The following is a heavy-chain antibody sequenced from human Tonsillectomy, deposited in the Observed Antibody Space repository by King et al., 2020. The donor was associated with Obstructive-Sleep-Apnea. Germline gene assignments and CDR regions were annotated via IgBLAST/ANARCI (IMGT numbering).Heavy chain of an antibody. CDR3: ARGTTDFDY. D-gene: IGHD1-1*01. CDR2: ISASGGST. Sequence: VQLVESGGGLVQPGGSLRLSCAASGFTFRDKAMNWVRQAPGEGLEWVSTISASGGSTYYADSVKGRFTISRDNSKNTLYLQMNSLRVEDTAVYYCARGTTDFDYWGQGTLVTVSS. V-gene: IGHV3-23*04. CDR1: GFTFRDKA. J-gene: IGHJ4*02.